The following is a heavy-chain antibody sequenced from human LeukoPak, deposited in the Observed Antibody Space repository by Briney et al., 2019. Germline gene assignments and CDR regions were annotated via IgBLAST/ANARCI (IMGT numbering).Heavy chain of an antibody. V-gene: IGHV3-9*03. CDR3: ARGRYYHGTSGYYSPDY. J-gene: IGHJ4*02. Sequence: GRSLRLSCAASGFTFDDYAMHWVRQAPGKGLEWVSSISWNSNSIDYADSVKGRFTISRDNAKNSLYLQLNSLRAEDMALYYCARGRYYHGTSGYYSPDYWGQGTLVTVSS. D-gene: IGHD3-22*01. CDR2: ISWNSNSI. CDR1: GFTFDDYA.